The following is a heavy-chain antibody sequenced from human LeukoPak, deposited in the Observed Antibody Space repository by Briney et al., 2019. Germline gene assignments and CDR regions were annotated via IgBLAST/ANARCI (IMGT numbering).Heavy chain of an antibody. D-gene: IGHD3-9*01. CDR3: ARDRTDYDILTASENWFDP. Sequence: GSLRLSCAASGFAFNTFWMSWVRQAPGKGLEWIGRVYTSGTTNYNPSLKSRVTISLDTSQNQFSLKLSSVTAADTAVYYCARDRTDYDILTASENWFDPWGQGTLVTVSS. CDR2: VYTSGTT. V-gene: IGHV4-4*08. CDR1: GFAFNTFW. J-gene: IGHJ5*02.